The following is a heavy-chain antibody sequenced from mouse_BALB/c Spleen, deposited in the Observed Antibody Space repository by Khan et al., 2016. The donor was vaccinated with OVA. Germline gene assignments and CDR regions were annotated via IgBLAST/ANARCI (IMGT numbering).Heavy chain of an antibody. CDR3: ARDGNYAMDY. J-gene: IGHJ4*01. D-gene: IGHD2-1*01. CDR1: GYSITSDYA. Sequence: EVELVESGPGLVKPSQSLSLTCTVTGYSITSDYAWNWIRQFPGNKLEWMGYISYSGSTSYNPSLKSRISITRDTSKNQFFLQLNSVTTEDTATSYCARDGNYAMDYWGQGTSVTVSS. V-gene: IGHV3-2*02. CDR2: ISYSGST.